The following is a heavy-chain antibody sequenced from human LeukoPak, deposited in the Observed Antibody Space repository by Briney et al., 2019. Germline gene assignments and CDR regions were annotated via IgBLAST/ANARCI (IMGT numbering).Heavy chain of an antibody. CDR1: GGSFSGYY. V-gene: IGHV4-34*01. CDR2: INHSGST. J-gene: IGHJ6*02. Sequence: SETLSLTCAVYGGSFSGYYWSWIRQPPGKGLEWIGEINHSGSTNYNPSLKSRVTISVDTSKNQFSLKLSSVTAADTAVYYCARDDSNYGRYYYYGMDVWGRGTTVTVSS. D-gene: IGHD4-11*01. CDR3: ARDDSNYGRYYYYGMDV.